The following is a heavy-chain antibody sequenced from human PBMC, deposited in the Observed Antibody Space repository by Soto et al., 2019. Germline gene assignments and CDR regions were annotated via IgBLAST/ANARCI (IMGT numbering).Heavy chain of an antibody. CDR2: IIPIFPTP. CDR1: GGTFRTNA. D-gene: IGHD3-3*02. J-gene: IGHJ6*02. CDR3: ARDKDRQQLGGNYYYIMDV. Sequence: QVQLVQSGAEVKKPGSSVKISCKASGGTFRTNAFSWVRQAPGQGLEWMGGIIPIFPTPDYAQKLQGRVTITADDSTTTTYMELSSLRSEDTAIYYCARDKDRQQLGGNYYYIMDVWGQGTTVTVSS. V-gene: IGHV1-69*12.